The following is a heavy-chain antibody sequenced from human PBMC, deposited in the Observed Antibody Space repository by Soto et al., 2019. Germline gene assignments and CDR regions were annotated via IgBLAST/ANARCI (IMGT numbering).Heavy chain of an antibody. J-gene: IGHJ6*02. D-gene: IGHD3-10*01. V-gene: IGHV3-23*01. CDR2: ISGSGGST. CDR3: AKLLYGSGRYYYYGMDV. Sequence: HPGGSLRLSCAASGFTFSSYAMSWVRQAPGKGLEWVSAISGSGGSTYYADSVKGRFTISRDNSKNTLYLQMNSLRAEDTAVYYCAKLLYGSGRYYYYGMDVWGQGTTVTVSS. CDR1: GFTFSSYA.